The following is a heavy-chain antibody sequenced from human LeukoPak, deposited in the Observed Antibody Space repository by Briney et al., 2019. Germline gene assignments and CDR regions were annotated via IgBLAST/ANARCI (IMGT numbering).Heavy chain of an antibody. CDR2: ISGSGGST. CDR1: GFTFSSYA. D-gene: IGHD3-3*01. CDR3: AKDRPPGGYYGYFDY. Sequence: GGSLRLSCAASGFTFSSYAMSWVRQAPGKGLEWVSAISGSGGSTYYADPVKGRFTISRDNSKNTLYLQMNSLRAEDTAVYYCAKDRPPGGYYGYFDYWGQGTLVTVSS. J-gene: IGHJ4*02. V-gene: IGHV3-23*01.